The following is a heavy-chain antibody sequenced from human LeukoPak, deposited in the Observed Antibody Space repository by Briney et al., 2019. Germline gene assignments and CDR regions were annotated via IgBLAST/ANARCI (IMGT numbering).Heavy chain of an antibody. CDR3: ARDKGSSWEPFDY. V-gene: IGHV1-3*01. D-gene: IGHD6-13*01. CDR1: GYTFTSYA. J-gene: IGHJ4*02. Sequence: ASVKVSCKASGYTFTSYAMHWVRQAPGQRLEWMGWINAGNGNTKYSQKFQGRVTITRDTSASTAYMELGSLRSEDTAVYYCARDKGSSWEPFDYWGQGTLVTVSS. CDR2: INAGNGNT.